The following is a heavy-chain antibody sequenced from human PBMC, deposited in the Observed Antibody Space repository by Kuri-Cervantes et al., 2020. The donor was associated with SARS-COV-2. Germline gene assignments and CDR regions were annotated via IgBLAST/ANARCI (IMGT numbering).Heavy chain of an antibody. J-gene: IGHJ2*01. V-gene: IGHV4-59*01. D-gene: IGHD3-9*01. CDR1: GGSINSYY. CDR3: ARGYYDTLTASHWYFDL. Sequence: GSLRLSCTVSGGSINSYYWNWIRQPPGTGLEWIGYISSSGSTNYNPSLKSRVTMSVGTSKNQFSLRLKSVTAADTAVYYCARGYYDTLTASHWYFDLWGRGTLVTVSS. CDR2: ISSSGST.